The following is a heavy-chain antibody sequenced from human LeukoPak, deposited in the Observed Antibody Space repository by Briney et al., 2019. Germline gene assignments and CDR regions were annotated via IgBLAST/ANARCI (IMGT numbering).Heavy chain of an antibody. CDR2: MNPNSGNT. D-gene: IGHD3-3*01. CDR3: ARGRFLEWLLENNWFDP. Sequence: ASVTVSFTASGYTFTIYDINWVRQAPGQGLEWMGWMNPNSGNTGYAQKFQGRVTMTRNTSISTAYMELRSLRSEDTAVYYCARGRFLEWLLENNWFDPWGQGTLVTVSS. J-gene: IGHJ5*02. CDR1: GYTFTIYD. V-gene: IGHV1-8*01.